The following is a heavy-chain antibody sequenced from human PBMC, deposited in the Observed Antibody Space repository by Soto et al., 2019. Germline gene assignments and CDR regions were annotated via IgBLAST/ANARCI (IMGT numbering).Heavy chain of an antibody. J-gene: IGHJ6*02. D-gene: IGHD3-22*01. CDR1: GYSISSSNW. CDR3: ARDERLYYYDSSGYSSGHGMDV. Sequence: LSLTCAVSGYSISSSNWWGWIRQPPGKGLEWIGYIYYSGTTYYNPSLKSRVTMSVDTSKNQFSLKLSSVTAADTAVYYCARDERLYYYDSSGYSSGHGMDVWGQGTTVTVSS. V-gene: IGHV4-28*03. CDR2: IYYSGTT.